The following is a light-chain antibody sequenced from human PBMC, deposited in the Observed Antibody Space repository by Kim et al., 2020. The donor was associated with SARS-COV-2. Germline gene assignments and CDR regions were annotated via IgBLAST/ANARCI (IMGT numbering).Light chain of an antibody. CDR1: QGIRNH. J-gene: IGKJ4*01. V-gene: IGKV1-27*01. CDR2: AAS. CDR3: QNYNSVPLT. Sequence: DIQMTQSPSSLSASVGDSVTITCRASQGIRNHLAWYQQKQGRVPKLLIYAASALQSGDPSRFSGSGSGTDFTLTISSLQPEDVATYYCQNYNSVPLTFGGGTKLEI.